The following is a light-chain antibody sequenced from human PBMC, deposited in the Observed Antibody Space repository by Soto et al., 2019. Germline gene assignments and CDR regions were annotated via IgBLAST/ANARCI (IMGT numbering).Light chain of an antibody. Sequence: DIQMTQSPSSLSASVGDRVTITCQASQDINNYLNCYQQKSGKAPNLLIYDASNLETGVPSRFSGSGSGTDVTFTISSLQPADIATYYCQQYDDLPPLTFGGGTKVEIK. CDR3: QQYDDLPPLT. CDR1: QDINNY. CDR2: DAS. V-gene: IGKV1-33*01. J-gene: IGKJ4*01.